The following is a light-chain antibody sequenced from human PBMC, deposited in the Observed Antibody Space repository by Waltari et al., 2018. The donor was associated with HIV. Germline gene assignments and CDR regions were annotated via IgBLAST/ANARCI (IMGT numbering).Light chain of an antibody. CDR1: QSLLDSVVGNTS. CDR3: RQRIELPST. Sequence: DIVMTQTPLSLPVTPGEPASISCRSSQSLLDSVVGNTSLDWSLQKPGQPPQLLFDMFSYRAAGVADRISGSGSGTDFTLKISRVEAEDVGVYYCRQRIELPSTFGPGTKVEIK. V-gene: IGKV2-40*01. CDR2: MFS. J-gene: IGKJ1*01.